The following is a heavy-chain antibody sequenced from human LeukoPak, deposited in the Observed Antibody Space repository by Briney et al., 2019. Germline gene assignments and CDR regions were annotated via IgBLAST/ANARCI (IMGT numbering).Heavy chain of an antibody. Sequence: SETLSLTCTVSGGSISGYYWSWIRQPPGKGLEWIGYVYDSGITTYNPSLKSRVTISVDTSKNQFSLRLSSVTAADTAVYYCARDPRVGYYYYGMDVWGQGTTVTVSS. J-gene: IGHJ6*02. CDR3: ARDPRVGYYYYGMDV. CDR1: GGSISGYY. V-gene: IGHV4-59*12. CDR2: VYDSGIT.